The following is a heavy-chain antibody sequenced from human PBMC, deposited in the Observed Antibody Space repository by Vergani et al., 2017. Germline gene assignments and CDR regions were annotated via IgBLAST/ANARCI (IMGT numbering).Heavy chain of an antibody. J-gene: IGHJ3*02. V-gene: IGHV1-69*01. Sequence: QVQLVQSGAEVKKPGSSVKVSCKASGVTFSSYAISWVRQAPGQGLEWMGGIIPIFGTANDAQKFQGRVTITADESTSTAYMELSSLRSEDKAVYYCAREMRAMATIIGHDAFDIWGQGTMVTVSS. CDR2: IIPIFGTA. CDR1: GVTFSSYA. D-gene: IGHD5-24*01. CDR3: AREMRAMATIIGHDAFDI.